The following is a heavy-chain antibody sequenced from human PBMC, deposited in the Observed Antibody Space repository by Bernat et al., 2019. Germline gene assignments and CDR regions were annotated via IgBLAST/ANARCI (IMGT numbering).Heavy chain of an antibody. D-gene: IGHD3-22*01. CDR2: IYHSGST. V-gene: IGHV4-30-2*01. Sequence: QVQLQESGSGLVKPSQTLSLTCAVSGGSISSGGYSWSWIRQPPGKGLEWIGYIYHSGSTYYNPSLKSRVTISVDRSKNQFSLKLSSVTAADTAVYYCARVGYDSSGYYSYFDYWGQGTLVTVSS. CDR1: GGSISSGGYS. CDR3: ARVGYDSSGYYSYFDY. J-gene: IGHJ4*02.